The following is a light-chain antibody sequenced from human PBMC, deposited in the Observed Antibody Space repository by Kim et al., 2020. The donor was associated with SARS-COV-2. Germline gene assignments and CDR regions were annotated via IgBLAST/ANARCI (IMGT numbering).Light chain of an antibody. V-gene: IGKV3-15*01. Sequence: SLSTGERATLSCRASQSISSNLAWYQQKPGQAPRVLIYGASARATGIPARFSGSGSGTEFTLTISNLQSEDFAVYYCQQYAYWRAFGQGTRLEIK. J-gene: IGKJ5*01. CDR2: GAS. CDR1: QSISSN. CDR3: QQYAYWRA.